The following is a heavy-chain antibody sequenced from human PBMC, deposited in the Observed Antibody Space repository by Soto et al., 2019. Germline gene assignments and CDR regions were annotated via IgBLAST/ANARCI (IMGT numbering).Heavy chain of an antibody. CDR2: INVNSGGT. Sequence: GASVKVSCKASGYTFTGNYMHWVRQAPGQGFEWMGWINVNSGGTKYSQKFQGRLTITSDTSANTVYMELNSLTSEDTAMYYCTRSAISPYGGLIGPFDYWGQGNLVTVSS. D-gene: IGHD3-16*02. CDR1: GYTFTGNY. CDR3: TRSAISPYGGLIGPFDY. J-gene: IGHJ4*02. V-gene: IGHV1-2*02.